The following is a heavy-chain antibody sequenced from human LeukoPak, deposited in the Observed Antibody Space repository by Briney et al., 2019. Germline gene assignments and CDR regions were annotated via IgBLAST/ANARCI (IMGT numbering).Heavy chain of an antibody. CDR3: TRMTTGHDY. D-gene: IGHD4-17*01. V-gene: IGHV4-34*01. CDR1: GVSFDDYY. CDR2: INHSGYT. Sequence: SETLSLTCAVSGVSFDDYYWAWVRQTPGKGLEWIGEINHSGYTNDSLSLKSRVTLSIDTSRKQFSLNLRSVTVADAGTYYCTRMTTGHDYWGQGTLVTASS. J-gene: IGHJ4*02.